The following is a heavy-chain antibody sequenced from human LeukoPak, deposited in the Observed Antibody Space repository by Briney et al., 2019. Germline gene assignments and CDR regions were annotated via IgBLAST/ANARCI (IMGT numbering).Heavy chain of an antibody. V-gene: IGHV3-23*01. D-gene: IGHD4-11*01. CDR1: GFSFSNYA. CDR2: ISGTGGPT. CDR3: AKHDNSAWLTY. J-gene: IGHJ4*02. Sequence: PGGSLRLSCAASGFSFSNYAISWVRQAPGKGLDWVSGISGTGGPTYYADSVKGRFTISRGDSKNTVYLQMNSLRAEDTAVYFCAKHDNSAWLTYWGQGALVTVSS.